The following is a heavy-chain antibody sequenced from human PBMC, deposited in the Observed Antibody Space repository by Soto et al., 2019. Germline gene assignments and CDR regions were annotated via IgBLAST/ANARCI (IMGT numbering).Heavy chain of an antibody. V-gene: IGHV1-69*13. CDR1: GGTFSSYA. Sequence: SVKVSCKASGGTFSSYAISWVRQAPGQGLEWMGGIIPIFGTANYAQKFQGRVTITADESTSTAYMELSSLRSEDTAVYYCARYERRYYDFWSGPFYWGQGTLVTVSS. CDR3: ARYERRYYDFWSGPFY. J-gene: IGHJ4*02. CDR2: IIPIFGTA. D-gene: IGHD3-3*01.